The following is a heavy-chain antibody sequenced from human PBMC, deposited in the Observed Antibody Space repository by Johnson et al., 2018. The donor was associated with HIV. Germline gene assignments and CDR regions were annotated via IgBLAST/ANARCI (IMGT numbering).Heavy chain of an antibody. D-gene: IGHD5-18*01. CDR1: GFTFSSYA. Sequence: QVQLVESGGGVVRPGRSLRLSCAASGFTFSSYAMHWVRQAPGKGLEWVAVISYDGSNKYYADSVKGRFTISRDNSKNTLYLQMNTLRAEDTAVYYCARDQRGGYSYGDAFDFWGQGTVVSVST. V-gene: IGHV3-30*04. CDR3: ARDQRGGYSYGDAFDF. CDR2: ISYDGSNK. J-gene: IGHJ3*01.